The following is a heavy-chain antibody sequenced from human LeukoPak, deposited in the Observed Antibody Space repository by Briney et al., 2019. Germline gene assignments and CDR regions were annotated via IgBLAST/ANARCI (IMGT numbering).Heavy chain of an antibody. V-gene: IGHV1-18*01. CDR3: ARSADSDY. CDR2: ISAYNGNT. CDR1: GYTFTSYG. Sequence: ASVKVSCKASGYTFTSYGISWVRQAPGQGLEWMGWISAYNGNTNYAQKFQGRVTMTRDTSTSTVYMELSSLRSEDTAVYYCARSADSDYWGQGTLVTVSS. J-gene: IGHJ4*02.